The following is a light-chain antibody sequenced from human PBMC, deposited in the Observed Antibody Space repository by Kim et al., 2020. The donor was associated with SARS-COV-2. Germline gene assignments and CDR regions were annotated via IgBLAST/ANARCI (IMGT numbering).Light chain of an antibody. CDR3: QHYNIWPWT. Sequence: VSRGERATPSCSASRSLSANLAWYQQKPGQGPRLLIYGASTRATGIPARFSGSGSGTEFTLTISSLQSEDFAVYYCQHYNIWPWTFGQGTKVDIK. J-gene: IGKJ1*01. V-gene: IGKV3-15*01. CDR2: GAS. CDR1: RSLSAN.